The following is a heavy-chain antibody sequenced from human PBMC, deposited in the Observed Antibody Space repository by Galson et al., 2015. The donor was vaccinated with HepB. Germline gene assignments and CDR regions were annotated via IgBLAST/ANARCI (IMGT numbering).Heavy chain of an antibody. CDR2: IWSTGSNR. V-gene: IGHV3-33*01. Sequence: ASGGTFNRYGMHWVRQAPGKGLAWVALIWSTGSNRYYSNSVMGRFTISRDNSKNTLYLEMNSLRAEDTAVYYCAREMAIAAPASFDLWGHGTLVTVSS. D-gene: IGHD6-25*01. CDR1: GGTFNRYG. CDR3: AREMAIAAPASFDL. J-gene: IGHJ4*01.